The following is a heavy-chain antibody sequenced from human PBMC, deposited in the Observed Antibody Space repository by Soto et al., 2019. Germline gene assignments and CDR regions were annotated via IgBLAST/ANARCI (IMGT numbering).Heavy chain of an antibody. CDR1: GGTFSSYT. J-gene: IGHJ6*03. V-gene: IGHV1-69*02. Sequence: ASVKVSCKASGGTFSSYTISWVRQAPGQGLEWMGRIIPILGIANYAQKFQGRVTITADKSTSTAYMELSSLRSEDTAVYYCATGALEKLVVPAARSTYYYYYMDVWGKGTMVTVSS. CDR2: IIPILGIA. CDR3: ATGALEKLVVPAARSTYYYYYMDV. D-gene: IGHD2-2*01.